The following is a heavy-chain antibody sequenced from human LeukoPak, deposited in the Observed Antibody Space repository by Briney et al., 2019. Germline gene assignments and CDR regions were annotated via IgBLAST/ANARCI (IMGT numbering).Heavy chain of an antibody. CDR1: GYTFTGYY. J-gene: IGHJ6*02. Sequence: GASVKVSCKASGYTFTGYYMHWVRQAPGQGLEWMGIINPSGGSTSYAQKFQGRVTMTRDTSTSTVYMELSSLRSEDTAVYYCARCTSGWYYYYGMDVWGQGTTVTVSS. CDR3: ARCTSGWYYYYGMDV. CDR2: INPSGGST. V-gene: IGHV1-46*01. D-gene: IGHD6-19*01.